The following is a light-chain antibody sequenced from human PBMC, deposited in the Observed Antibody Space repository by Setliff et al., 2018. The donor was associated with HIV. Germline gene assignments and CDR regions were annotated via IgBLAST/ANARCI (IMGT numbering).Light chain of an antibody. CDR2: NVD. Sequence: QSVLTQPAYVSGSPGQSITISCTGTSSDIGSSNFVSWYQQHPGKAPKVMIYNVDKRPSGVSNRFSGSKSGNTASLTISGLQTEDEADYYCSSYSINNLYVFATGTKVTVL. CDR3: SSYSINNLYV. J-gene: IGLJ1*01. V-gene: IGLV2-14*03. CDR1: SSDIGSSNF.